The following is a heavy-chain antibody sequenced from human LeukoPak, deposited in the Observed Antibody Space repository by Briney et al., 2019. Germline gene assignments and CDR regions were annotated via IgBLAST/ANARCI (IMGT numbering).Heavy chain of an antibody. CDR1: GGSISSGDYY. D-gene: IGHD3-9*01. CDR2: IYYSGST. CDR3: ARDPLHYDILTGFSSRGVDY. J-gene: IGHJ4*02. Sequence: PSETQSLTCTVSGGSISSGDYYWSWIRQPPGKGLEWIGYIYYSGSTYYNPSLKSRVTISVDTSKNQFSLKLSSVTAADTAVYYCARDPLHYDILTGFSSRGVDYWGQGTLVTVSS. V-gene: IGHV4-30-4*01.